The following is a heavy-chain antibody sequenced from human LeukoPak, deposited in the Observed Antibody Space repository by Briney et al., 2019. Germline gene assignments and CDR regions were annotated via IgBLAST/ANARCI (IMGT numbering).Heavy chain of an antibody. CDR1: GFTFSRFW. CDR3: ARDFRSVTPVFLYYFDY. CDR2: IKQDGSEK. D-gene: IGHD4-17*01. V-gene: IGHV3-7*01. Sequence: GGSLRLSCAASGFTFSRFWMSWVRQAPGKGLEWVANIKQDGSEKYYVDSVKGRFTISRDNAKNSLYLQMNSLRAEDTAVYYCARDFRSVTPVFLYYFDYWGQGTLVTVSS. J-gene: IGHJ4*02.